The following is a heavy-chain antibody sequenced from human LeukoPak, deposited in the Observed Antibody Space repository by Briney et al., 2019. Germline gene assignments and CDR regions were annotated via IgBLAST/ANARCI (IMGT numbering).Heavy chain of an antibody. CDR3: ARQVYSGSPMGVDY. J-gene: IGHJ4*02. CDR2: ISNNGGYT. Sequence: GGSLRLSCAASGFTFSSSAMSWVRQAPGKGLEWVSAISNNGGYTYYADSVQGRFTISRDNSKSTLCLQMNSLRSEDTAVYYCARQVYSGSPMGVDYWGQGTLVTVSS. D-gene: IGHD1-26*01. CDR1: GFTFSSSA. V-gene: IGHV3-23*01.